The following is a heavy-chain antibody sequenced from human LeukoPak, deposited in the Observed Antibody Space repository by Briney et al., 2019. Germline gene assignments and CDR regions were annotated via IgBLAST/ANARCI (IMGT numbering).Heavy chain of an antibody. Sequence: GASVKVSCKASGYTFTSYYMHWVRQAPGQGLEWMGIINPSGGSTSYAQKFQGRVTMTRDMSTSTVYMELSSLRSEDTAVYYCARGGRGSYLRGVLDYWGQGTLVTVSS. CDR1: GYTFTSYY. D-gene: IGHD1-26*01. CDR3: ARGGRGSYLRGVLDY. CDR2: INPSGGST. V-gene: IGHV1-46*01. J-gene: IGHJ4*02.